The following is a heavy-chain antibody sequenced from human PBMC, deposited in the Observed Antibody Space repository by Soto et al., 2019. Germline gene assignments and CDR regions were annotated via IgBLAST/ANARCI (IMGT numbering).Heavy chain of an antibody. J-gene: IGHJ6*03. CDR1: GYSFSNYA. CDR2: VNAGNGNT. CDR3: ARGHLAVVPVASRYYYMDV. Sequence: ASVKVSCKASGYSFSNYAVHWVRQAPGQRLEWMGWVNAGNGNTRYSQNFQGRVTITRDTSARTAYLELSSLRSEDTAVYYCARGHLAVVPVASRYYYMDVWGKGTTVTVSS. V-gene: IGHV1-3*01. D-gene: IGHD2-2*01.